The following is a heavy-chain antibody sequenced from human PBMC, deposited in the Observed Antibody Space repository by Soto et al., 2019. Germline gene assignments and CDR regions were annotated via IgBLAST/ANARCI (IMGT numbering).Heavy chain of an antibody. CDR1: GGSISSGGYS. Sequence: QLQLQESGSGLVKPSQTLSLTCAVSGGSISSGGYSWSWIRQPPGKGLEWIGYIYHSGSTYYNPSLKSRVTISVDRSKNQFSLKLSSVTAADTAVYYCARSSYYYDSSGYFSSLDIWGQGTMVTVSS. V-gene: IGHV4-30-2*01. J-gene: IGHJ3*02. D-gene: IGHD3-22*01. CDR3: ARSSYYYDSSGYFSSLDI. CDR2: IYHSGST.